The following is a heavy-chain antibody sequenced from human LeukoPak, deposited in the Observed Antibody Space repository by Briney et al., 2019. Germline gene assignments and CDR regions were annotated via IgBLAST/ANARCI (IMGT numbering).Heavy chain of an antibody. V-gene: IGHV4-34*01. CDR2: INHSGRT. Sequence: SETLSLTCTVYGGSFSDYYWTWIRQPPGKWLEWIGEINHSGRTNYNASLRSRVTISIDTSMKQFSLKLSSVTAADSAVYYCARLSRGLDAWGQGTLVTVSS. D-gene: IGHD3-22*01. CDR1: GGSFSDYY. J-gene: IGHJ5*02. CDR3: ARLSRGLDA.